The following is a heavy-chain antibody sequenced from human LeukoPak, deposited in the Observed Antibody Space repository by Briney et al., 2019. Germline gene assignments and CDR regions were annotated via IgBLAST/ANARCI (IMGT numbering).Heavy chain of an antibody. CDR3: ARVSGTGFDY. CDR2: IYSSGST. V-gene: IGHV4-4*07. D-gene: IGHD2-2*01. CDR1: GGSISSYY. J-gene: IGHJ4*02. Sequence: EPSESLSLTCTVSGGSISSYYWSWIRQPAGKGLEWIGRIYSSGSTNYNPSLKSRVTMSVDTSKNQFSLKLSSVTAADTAMYYCARVSGTGFDYWGQGTLVTVSS.